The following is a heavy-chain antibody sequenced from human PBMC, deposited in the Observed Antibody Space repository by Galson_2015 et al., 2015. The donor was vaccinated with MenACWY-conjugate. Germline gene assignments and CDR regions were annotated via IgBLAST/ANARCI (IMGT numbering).Heavy chain of an antibody. V-gene: IGHV4-39*01. D-gene: IGHD1-26*01. Sequence: LSLTCTVSGGSVSSSSYYWGWIRQPPGKGLEWIGSIYYSGSTYYNPSLKSRVTISVDTSKNQFSLKLSSVTAADTAVYYCATRGGGSYSDYYYYGIDVWGQGTTVTVSS. J-gene: IGHJ6*02. CDR3: ATRGGGSYSDYYYYGIDV. CDR1: GGSVSSSSYY. CDR2: IYYSGST.